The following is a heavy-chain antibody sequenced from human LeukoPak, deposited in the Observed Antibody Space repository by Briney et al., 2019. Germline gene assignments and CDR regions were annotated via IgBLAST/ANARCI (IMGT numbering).Heavy chain of an antibody. Sequence: ASVKVSCKASGYTFTGYYMHWVRQAPGQGLEWMGGIIPIFGTANYAQKFQGRVTITADKSTSTAYMELSSLRSEGTAVYYCARDQGATVDPYYFDYWGQGTLVTVSS. D-gene: IGHD4-23*01. CDR2: IIPIFGTA. CDR3: ARDQGATVDPYYFDY. V-gene: IGHV1-69*06. CDR1: GYTFTGYY. J-gene: IGHJ4*02.